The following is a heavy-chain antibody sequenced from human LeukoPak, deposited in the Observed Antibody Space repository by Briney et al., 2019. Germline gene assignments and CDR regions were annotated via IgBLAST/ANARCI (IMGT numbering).Heavy chain of an antibody. D-gene: IGHD6-19*01. J-gene: IGHJ4*02. V-gene: IGHV3-30-3*01. CDR3: AGEEVAALGYFDY. CDR1: GFTFSSYA. CDR2: ISYDGSNK. Sequence: GGSLRLSCAASGFTFSSYAMHWVRQAPGKGLEWVAVISYDGSNKYYADSVKGRFTISRDNSKNTLYLQMNSLRAEDTAVYYCAGEEVAALGYFDYWGQGTLVTVSS.